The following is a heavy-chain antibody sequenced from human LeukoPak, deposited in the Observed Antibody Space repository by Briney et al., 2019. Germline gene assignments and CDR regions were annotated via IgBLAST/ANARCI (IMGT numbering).Heavy chain of an antibody. D-gene: IGHD6-19*01. J-gene: IGHJ4*02. CDR3: ARRTYSSGFDYIDY. CDR1: GGSISSYY. Sequence: SETLSLTCTVSGGSISSYYWSWIRQPPGKGLEWIGYIYHSGSTSHNPSLKSRVTISVDTSKSQFSLKLSSVIAADTAVYYCARRTYSSGFDYIDYWGQGTLVTVSS. V-gene: IGHV4-59*08. CDR2: IYHSGST.